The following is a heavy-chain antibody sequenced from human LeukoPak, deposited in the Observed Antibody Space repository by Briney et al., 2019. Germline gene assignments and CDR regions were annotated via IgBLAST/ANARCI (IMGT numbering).Heavy chain of an antibody. Sequence: GGSLRLSCAASGFTFSNFIMNWVRQAPGKGLEWLSYVSTDSTYTNYADSVKGRFTISRDNAKSSLYLQLNSLTAEDTAVYYCTREDNWYFDLWGRGTLVTVSS. J-gene: IGHJ2*01. CDR1: GFTFSNFI. CDR2: VSTDSTYT. CDR3: TREDNWYFDL. V-gene: IGHV3-21*05.